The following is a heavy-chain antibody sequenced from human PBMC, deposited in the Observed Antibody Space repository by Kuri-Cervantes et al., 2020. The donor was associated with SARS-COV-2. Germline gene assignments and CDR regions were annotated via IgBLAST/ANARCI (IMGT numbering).Heavy chain of an antibody. CDR2: INPSGGST. CDR1: GYTFTSYY. V-gene: IGHV1-46*01. CDR3: ARCTNYDSSGYYPSYWYFDL. Sequence: ASVKVSCKASGYTFTSYYMHWVRQAPGQGLEWMGIINPSGGSTSYAQKFQGRVTMTRDTSTSTVYMELSSLRSEDTAVYYCARCTNYDSSGYYPSYWYFDLWGRGTLVTVSS. J-gene: IGHJ2*01. D-gene: IGHD3-22*01.